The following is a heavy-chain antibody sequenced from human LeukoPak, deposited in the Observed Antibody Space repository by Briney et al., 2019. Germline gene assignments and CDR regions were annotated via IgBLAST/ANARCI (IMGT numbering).Heavy chain of an antibody. J-gene: IGHJ4*02. V-gene: IGHV3-23*01. CDR2: ISNDGGGI. CDR3: ARRGVVIRVILVGFHKEAFYFDS. D-gene: IGHD3-22*01. Sequence: GGSLRLSCAASGFIFNNYGLIWVRQAPGKGLQWVSAISNDGGGITYADFVKGRFTISRDNPKNTLYLQMNSLSAEDTAVYFCARRGVVIRVILVGFHKEAFYFDSWGQGALVTVSS. CDR1: GFIFNNYG.